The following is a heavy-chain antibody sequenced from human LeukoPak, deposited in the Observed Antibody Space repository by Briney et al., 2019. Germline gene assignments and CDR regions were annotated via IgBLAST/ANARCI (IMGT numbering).Heavy chain of an antibody. Sequence: APVKVSCKASGFTFTSSAMQWVRQARGQRLEWIGWIVVGSGNTNYAQKFQERVTITRDMSTSTAYMELSSLRSEDTAVYYCAAGRLGSWAFDIWGQGTMVTVSS. CDR2: IVVGSGNT. V-gene: IGHV1-58*02. D-gene: IGHD3-16*01. J-gene: IGHJ3*02. CDR1: GFTFTSSA. CDR3: AAGRLGSWAFDI.